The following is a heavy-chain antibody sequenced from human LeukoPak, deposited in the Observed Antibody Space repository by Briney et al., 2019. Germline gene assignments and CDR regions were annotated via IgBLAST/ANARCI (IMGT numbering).Heavy chain of an antibody. V-gene: IGHV3-30-3*01. Sequence: GGSLRLSCAAYGFTFSSYAMHWVRQAPGKGLEWVAVISYDGSNKYYADSVKGRFTISRDNSKNTLYLQMNSLRGEDTAVYYCARVPRSGPDYWGQGTLVTVSS. D-gene: IGHD3-10*01. CDR2: ISYDGSNK. CDR3: ARVPRSGPDY. CDR1: GFTFSSYA. J-gene: IGHJ4*02.